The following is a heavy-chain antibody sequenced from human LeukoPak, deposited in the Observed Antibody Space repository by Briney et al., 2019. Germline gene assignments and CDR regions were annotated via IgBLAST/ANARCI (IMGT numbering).Heavy chain of an antibody. D-gene: IGHD3-9*01. V-gene: IGHV4-59*08. CDR1: GGSISSYY. CDR3: ARQSAVLRYFDWLRGMDV. Sequence: SETLSLTCTVSGGSISSYYWSWIRQPPGKGLEWIAYIYYSGSTNYNPSLKSRVTISVDTSKNQFSLKLSSVTAADTAVYYCARQSAVLRYFDWLRGMDVWGQGTTVTVSS. CDR2: IYYSGST. J-gene: IGHJ6*02.